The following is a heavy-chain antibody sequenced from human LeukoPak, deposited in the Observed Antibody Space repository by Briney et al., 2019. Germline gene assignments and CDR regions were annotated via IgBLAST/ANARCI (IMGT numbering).Heavy chain of an antibody. J-gene: IGHJ4*02. CDR3: ARGLPGGIKNCSSTSCYDYYFDY. CDR2: TNHSGST. V-gene: IGHV4-34*01. CDR1: GGSFSGYY. Sequence: PSETLSLTCAVYGGSFSGYYWSWIRQPPGKGLEWIGETNHSGSTNYNPSLKSRVTISVDTSKNQFSLKLSSVTAADTAVYYCARGLPGGIKNCSSTSCYDYYFDYWGQGTLVTVSS. D-gene: IGHD2-2*01.